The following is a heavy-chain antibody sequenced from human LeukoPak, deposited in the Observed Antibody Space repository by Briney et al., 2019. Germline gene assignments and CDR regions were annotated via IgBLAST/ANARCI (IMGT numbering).Heavy chain of an antibody. V-gene: IGHV1-46*01. J-gene: IGHJ5*02. Sequence: ASVKVSCKASGYTFTNYYMHWVRQAPGQGLEWMGIINPSGDNTWYAQKFQGRVTMTRDMSTSTDYMELSSLRSEDTAVYYCARVEEHLMVRGESWFDPWGQGTLVTVSS. CDR3: ARVEEHLMVRGESWFDP. CDR2: INPSGDNT. CDR1: GYTFTNYY. D-gene: IGHD3-10*01.